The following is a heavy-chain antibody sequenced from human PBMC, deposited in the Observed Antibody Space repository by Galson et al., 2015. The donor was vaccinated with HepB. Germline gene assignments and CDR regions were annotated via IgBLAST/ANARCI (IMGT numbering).Heavy chain of an antibody. V-gene: IGHV3-73*01. D-gene: IGHD6-13*01. CDR3: TRLGDLSGYSSR. Sequence: SLRLSCAASGFTFSGSAMHWVRQASGKGLEWVGRIKSKAHSYATAYAASVRGRFTISRDDSKNTAYLQMNSLKTEDTAVYYCTRLGDLSGYSSRWGQGTLVTVSS. J-gene: IGHJ4*02. CDR1: GFTFSGSA. CDR2: IKSKAHSYAT.